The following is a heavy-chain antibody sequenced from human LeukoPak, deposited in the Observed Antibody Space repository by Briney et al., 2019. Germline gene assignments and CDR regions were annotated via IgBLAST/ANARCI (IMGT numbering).Heavy chain of an antibody. J-gene: IGHJ3*02. V-gene: IGHV4-30-2*01. CDR1: GGSISSGGYS. Sequence: SETLSLTCAVSGGSISSGGYSWSWIRQPPGKGLEWIGYIYHSGGTYYNPSLKSRVTISVDRPKNQFSLKLSSVTAADTAVYYCARAAERQVAFDIWGQGTMVTVSS. D-gene: IGHD1-1*01. CDR2: IYHSGGT. CDR3: ARAAERQVAFDI.